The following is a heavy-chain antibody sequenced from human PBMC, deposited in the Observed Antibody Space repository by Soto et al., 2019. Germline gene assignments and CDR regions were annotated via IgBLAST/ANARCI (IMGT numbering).Heavy chain of an antibody. J-gene: IGHJ4*02. Sequence: PGESLKISCKGSGYSFSNYWIAWVRQMPGKGLEWMGIIYPGDSDTRYSPSFQCQVTISADKSISTAYLQWSSLKASETAMYYCARSPPSCSITSCYRYFDYCGQGTLVTVSS. CDR3: ARSPPSCSITSCYRYFDY. D-gene: IGHD2-2*02. CDR2: IYPGDSDT. V-gene: IGHV5-51*01. CDR1: GYSFSNYW.